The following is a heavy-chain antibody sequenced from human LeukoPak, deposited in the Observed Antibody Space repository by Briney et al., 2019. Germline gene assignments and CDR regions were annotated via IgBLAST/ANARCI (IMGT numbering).Heavy chain of an antibody. V-gene: IGHV1-18*04. CDR2: IRVYNGNT. D-gene: IGHD3-10*01. Sequence: ASVTVSCKSSGYTFPTYTITWVRQPPGQGLEWMGWIRVYNGNTNYAQKLQGRVSMTTDTSTSTAYMELRSLISDDTAFYYCARVRYGSGTYHESPSFDYWGQGTLVTVSS. J-gene: IGHJ4*02. CDR1: GYTFPTYT. CDR3: ARVRYGSGTYHESPSFDY.